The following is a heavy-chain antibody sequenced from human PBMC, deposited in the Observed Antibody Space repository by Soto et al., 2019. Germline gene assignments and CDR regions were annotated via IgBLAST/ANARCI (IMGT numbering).Heavy chain of an antibody. CDR2: ISAYNGNT. J-gene: IGHJ5*02. CDR1: GYTFTSYG. Sequence: ASVKVSCKASGYTFTSYGISWVRQAPGQGLEWMGWISAYNGNTNYAQKLQGRVTMTTDTSTSTAYMELRSLRSDDTAVYYCARRHDYGDYVGWFDPWGQGTLVTVSS. D-gene: IGHD4-17*01. CDR3: ARRHDYGDYVGWFDP. V-gene: IGHV1-18*01.